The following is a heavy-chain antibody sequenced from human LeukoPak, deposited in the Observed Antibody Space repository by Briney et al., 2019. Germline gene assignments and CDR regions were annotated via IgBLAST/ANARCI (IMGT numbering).Heavy chain of an antibody. CDR1: GFTFSSYG. V-gene: IGHV3-30*02. J-gene: IGHJ4*02. CDR3: AKDGARFGELFEYYFDY. CDR2: IRYDGSNK. D-gene: IGHD3-10*01. Sequence: GGSLRLSCAASGFTFSSYGMHWVRQAPGKGLEWVAFIRYDGSNKYCADSVKGRFTISRDNSKNTLYLQMNSLRAEDTAVYYCAKDGARFGELFEYYFDYWGQGTLVTVSS.